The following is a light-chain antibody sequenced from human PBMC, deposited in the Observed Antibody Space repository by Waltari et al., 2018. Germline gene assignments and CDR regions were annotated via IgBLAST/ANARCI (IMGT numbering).Light chain of an antibody. CDR1: QSFSSTY. V-gene: IGKV3-20*01. J-gene: IGKJ1*01. CDR3: QHYSSSSWT. Sequence: EIVLTQSPGTLSLSPGDRATLSCRASQSFSSTYLAWYQQNPGQAPGLLIYGASSRATGIPDRFSGSGSGTDFTLTISRLEPEDFAVYYCQHYSSSSWTFGQGTKVEIK. CDR2: GAS.